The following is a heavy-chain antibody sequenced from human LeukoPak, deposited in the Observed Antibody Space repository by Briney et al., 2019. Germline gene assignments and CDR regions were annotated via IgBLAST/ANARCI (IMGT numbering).Heavy chain of an antibody. J-gene: IGHJ5*02. Sequence: GESLKIPWKGSGYRFTSYGIGWVRQMPGKGLEWMGIIYPGDSDTRYSPSFQGQFTISADKSISAAYLQWSSLKASDTAMYYCARRSVGGTNWFDPWGQGTLVTVSS. V-gene: IGHV5-51*01. D-gene: IGHD3-16*01. CDR3: ARRSVGGTNWFDP. CDR1: GYRFTSYG. CDR2: IYPGDSDT.